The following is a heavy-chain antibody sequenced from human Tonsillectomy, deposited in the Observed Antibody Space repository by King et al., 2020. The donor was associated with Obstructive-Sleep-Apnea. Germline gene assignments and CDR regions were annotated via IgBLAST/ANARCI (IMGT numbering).Heavy chain of an antibody. V-gene: IGHV3-7*01. J-gene: IGHJ4*02. Sequence: EVQLVESGGGLVQPGGSLRLSCAASGFSISNYWMSWVRQAPGKGLEWVANINEDGSEREYGDSQKGRFTISRDNAKNSLILQMNSLRAEDTAVYYCAREGISDCGDDCPFDYWGQGSLVTVSS. CDR1: GFSISNYW. CDR3: AREGISDCGDDCPFDY. CDR2: INEDGSER. D-gene: IGHD2-21*02.